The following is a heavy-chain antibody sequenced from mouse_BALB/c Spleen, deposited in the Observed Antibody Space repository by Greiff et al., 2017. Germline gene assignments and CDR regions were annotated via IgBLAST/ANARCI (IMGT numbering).Heavy chain of an antibody. V-gene: IGHV1S126*01. CDR2: IDPSDSET. Sequence: VKLMESGPQLVRPGASVKISCKASGYSFTSYWMHWVKQRPGQGLEWIGMIDPSDSETRLNQKFKDKATLTVDKSSSTAYMQLSSPTSEDSAVYYCARQDYYGSSYGFAYWGQGTLVTVSA. CDR3: ARQDYYGSSYGFAY. J-gene: IGHJ3*01. CDR1: GYSFTSYW. D-gene: IGHD1-1*01.